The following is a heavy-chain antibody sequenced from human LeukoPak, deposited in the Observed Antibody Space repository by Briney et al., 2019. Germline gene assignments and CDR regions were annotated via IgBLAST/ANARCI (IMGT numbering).Heavy chain of an antibody. CDR3: ARDRIAVASIPSDY. CDR1: GYTFTSYA. D-gene: IGHD6-19*01. CDR2: INAGNGNT. Sequence: GASVKVSCKASGYTFTSYAMHWVRQAPGQRLEWMGWINAGNGNTKYSQKFQGRVTITRDTSASTAYMEQSSLRSEDTAVYYCARDRIAVASIPSDYWGQGTLVTVPS. V-gene: IGHV1-3*01. J-gene: IGHJ4*02.